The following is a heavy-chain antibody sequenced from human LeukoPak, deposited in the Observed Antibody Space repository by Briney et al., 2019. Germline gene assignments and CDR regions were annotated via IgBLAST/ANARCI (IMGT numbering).Heavy chain of an antibody. CDR3: ARGRITIFGVVTDDYYYYMDV. CDR2: IIPIFGTA. Sequence: SVKVSCKASGYTFTSYGISWVRQAPGQGLEWMGGIIPIFGTANYAQKFQGRVTITADKSTSTAYMELSSLRSEDTAVYYCARGRITIFGVVTDDYYYYMDVWGKGTTVTVSS. V-gene: IGHV1-69*06. J-gene: IGHJ6*03. CDR1: GYTFTSYG. D-gene: IGHD3-3*01.